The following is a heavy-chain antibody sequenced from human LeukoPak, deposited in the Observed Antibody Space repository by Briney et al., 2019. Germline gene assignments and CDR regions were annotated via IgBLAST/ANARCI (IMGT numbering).Heavy chain of an antibody. V-gene: IGHV5-10-1*01. CDR1: GYLFTRYW. D-gene: IGHD6-13*01. CDR3: AKIATTGGYFDY. J-gene: IGHJ4*02. Sequence: GESLGISCKGSGYLFTRYWISWVRQMPGKGLEWMGRIDPSDSYTNYRPSFQGHVTISADKSISTAYLQWSSLKASDTAMYYCAKIATTGGYFDYWGQGTLVTVSS. CDR2: IDPSDSYT.